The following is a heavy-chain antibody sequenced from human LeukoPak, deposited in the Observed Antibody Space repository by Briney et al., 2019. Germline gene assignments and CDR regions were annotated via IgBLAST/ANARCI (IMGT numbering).Heavy chain of an antibody. CDR3: ARTPGDWSPPHFDY. V-gene: IGHV3-48*03. Sequence: GGSLRLSCAASGFTFSSYEMNWVRQAPGKGLEWVSYISSSGSTIYYADSVKGRFTISRDNAKNSLYLQMNSLRAEDTAVYYCARTPGDWSPPHFDYWGQGTLVTVSS. CDR2: ISSSGSTI. CDR1: GFTFSSYE. J-gene: IGHJ4*02. D-gene: IGHD3/OR15-3a*01.